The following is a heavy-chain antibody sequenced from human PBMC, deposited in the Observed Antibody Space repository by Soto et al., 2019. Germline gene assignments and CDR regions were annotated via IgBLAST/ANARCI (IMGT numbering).Heavy chain of an antibody. CDR3: ARTAAAGKYYYGVDV. J-gene: IGHJ6*02. D-gene: IGHD6-13*01. CDR1: GYSFTSYW. CDR2: IYPGDSDT. Sequence: GESLKISCKGSGYSFTSYWIGWVRQMHGKGLKWMGIIYPGDSDTRYSPSFQGQVTISADKSISTAYLQWSSLKASDTAMYYCARTAAAGKYYYGVDVWGQGTTVTVSS. V-gene: IGHV5-51*01.